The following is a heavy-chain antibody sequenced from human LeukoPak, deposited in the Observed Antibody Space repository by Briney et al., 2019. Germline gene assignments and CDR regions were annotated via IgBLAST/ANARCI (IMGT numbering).Heavy chain of an antibody. CDR2: IYYSGST. CDR1: GGSISSSSYY. Sequence: PSETLSLTCTVSGGSISSSSYYWGWIRQPPGKGLEWIGSIYYSGSTYYNPSLKSRVTISVDTSKNQFSLNLSSMTAADTAVYYCARAIVVVATARNTFDMWGQGTMVTVSS. CDR3: ARAIVVVATARNTFDM. V-gene: IGHV4-39*07. D-gene: IGHD2-15*01. J-gene: IGHJ3*02.